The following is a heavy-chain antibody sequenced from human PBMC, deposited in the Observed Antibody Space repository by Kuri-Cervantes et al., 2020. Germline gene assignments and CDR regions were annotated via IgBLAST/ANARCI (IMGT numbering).Heavy chain of an antibody. D-gene: IGHD6-13*01. CDR2: ISAYNGNT. Sequence: ASVKVSCKASGYTFTSYGISWVRQAPGQGLEWMGWISAYNGNTNYAQKLQGRVTMTTDTSTSTAYMELRSLKSDDTAVYYCARDSFEAAGTRYYYGMDVWGQGTTVTVSS. CDR3: ARDSFEAAGTRYYYGMDV. J-gene: IGHJ6*02. CDR1: GYTFTSYG. V-gene: IGHV1-18*01.